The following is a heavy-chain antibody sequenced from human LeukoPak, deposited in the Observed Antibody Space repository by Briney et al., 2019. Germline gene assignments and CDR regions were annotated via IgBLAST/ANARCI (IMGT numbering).Heavy chain of an antibody. J-gene: IGHJ4*02. CDR2: IDWNGGST. CDR1: GFTFDDYG. D-gene: IGHD3-22*01. V-gene: IGHV3-20*04. Sequence: GGSLRLSCATSGFTFDDYGMSWVRQAPGKGLEWVSGIDWNGGSTGYADSVKGRFTISRDNSKNTLYLQMNSLRAEDTAVYYCASYPRDSSGYYDYWGQGTLVTVSS. CDR3: ASYPRDSSGYYDY.